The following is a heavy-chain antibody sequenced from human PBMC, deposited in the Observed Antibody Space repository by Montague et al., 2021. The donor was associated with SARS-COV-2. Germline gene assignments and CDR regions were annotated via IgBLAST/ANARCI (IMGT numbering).Heavy chain of an antibody. CDR2: IDHSGDT. V-gene: IGHV4-59*11. D-gene: IGHD3-16*01. J-gene: IGHJ2*01. CDR3: ARDFRMELWQTNWYFGL. CDR1: GGSISGHY. Sequence: SETRSLTCSVYGGSISGHYWSWIRQPPGKGLEWIAKIDHSGDTKYNPSLKSRATISVDTSKNQFALRLHSVTAADTAVYYCARDFRMELWQTNWYFGLWGRGTLVTVSS.